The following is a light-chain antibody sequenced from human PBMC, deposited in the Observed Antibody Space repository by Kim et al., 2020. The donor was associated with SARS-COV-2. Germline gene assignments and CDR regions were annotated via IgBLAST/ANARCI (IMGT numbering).Light chain of an antibody. J-gene: IGKJ1*01. CDR2: AAS. V-gene: IGKV3-15*01. Sequence: ELVLTQSPATLSLSPGERATLSCRASQSVSIDLAWYQHKPGQAPRLLIYAASNRATGIPARFSGSGSGTDFTLTISRLQSEDFAVYYCQQYDNLPRTFGQGTKVDIK. CDR1: QSVSID. CDR3: QQYDNLPRT.